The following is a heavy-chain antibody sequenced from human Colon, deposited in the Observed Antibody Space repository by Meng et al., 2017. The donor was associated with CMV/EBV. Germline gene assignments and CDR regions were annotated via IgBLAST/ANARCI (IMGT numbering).Heavy chain of an antibody. CDR1: GFTFSAYG. D-gene: IGHD2-8*01. CDR2: IRYDASNT. Sequence: GGSLRLSCAASGFTFSAYGIHWVRQAPGGGLEWVAFIRYDASNTYYVDSVKGRFTISRDNAKNMLYLQMNSLRAEDTAVYYCVRDGRKYAFDYWGQGTLVTVSS. CDR3: VRDGRKYAFDY. J-gene: IGHJ4*02. V-gene: IGHV3-30*02.